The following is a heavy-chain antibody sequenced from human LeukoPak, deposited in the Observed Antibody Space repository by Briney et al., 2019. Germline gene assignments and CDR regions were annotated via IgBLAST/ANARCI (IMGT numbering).Heavy chain of an antibody. V-gene: IGHV1-18*01. D-gene: IGHD1-14*01. J-gene: IGHJ5*02. CDR3: ARFESGPGCWFDP. Sequence: AASVKVSCKASGYTFTGYGISWVRQAPGQGLEWMGWISAYNGNTNYAQKLQGRVTMTTDTSTSTAYMELRSLRSDDTAVYYCARFESGPGCWFDPWGQGTLVTVSS. CDR2: ISAYNGNT. CDR1: GYTFTGYG.